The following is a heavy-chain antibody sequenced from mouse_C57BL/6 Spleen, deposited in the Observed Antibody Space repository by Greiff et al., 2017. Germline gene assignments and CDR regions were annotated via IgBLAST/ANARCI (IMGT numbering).Heavy chain of an antibody. D-gene: IGHD1-2*01. Sequence: EVKLEESGGGLVKPGGSLKLSCAASGFTFSSYAMSWVRQTPEKRLEWVATISDGGSYTYYPDNVKGRCTISRDNAKNNLYLQMSHLKSEDTAMYYCARGGWSYWYFDVWGTGTTVTVSS. CDR2: ISDGGSYT. J-gene: IGHJ1*03. CDR1: GFTFSSYA. V-gene: IGHV5-4*03. CDR3: ARGGWSYWYFDV.